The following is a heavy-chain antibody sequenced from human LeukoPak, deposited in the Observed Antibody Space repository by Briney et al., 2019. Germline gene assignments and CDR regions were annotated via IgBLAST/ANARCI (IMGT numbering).Heavy chain of an antibody. Sequence: GGSLRLSCAAPGFTFSSYSMNWVRQAPGKGLEWVSSISSSSSYIYYADSVKGRFTISRDNAKNSLYLRMNSLRAEDTAVYYCARDSSGFSDAFDIWGQGAMVTVSS. J-gene: IGHJ3*02. D-gene: IGHD6-19*01. CDR3: ARDSSGFSDAFDI. CDR2: ISSSSSYI. V-gene: IGHV3-21*01. CDR1: GFTFSSYS.